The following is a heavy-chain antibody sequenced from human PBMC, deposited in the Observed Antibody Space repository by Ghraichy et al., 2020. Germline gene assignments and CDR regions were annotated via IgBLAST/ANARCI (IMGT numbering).Heavy chain of an antibody. CDR2: MYYSGTT. CDR1: GDSFSTYY. D-gene: IGHD6-13*01. Sequence: SETLSLTCTVSGDSFSTYYWTWIRQSPGTGLQWIGHMYYSGTTNYNPSLRGRVTMSMDTSKNQFSLKLMSVTVADTAVYYCARSAITVTSTWFVNWFDHWGQGAPVTVSS. CDR3: ARSAITVTSTWFVNWFDH. V-gene: IGHV4-59*01. J-gene: IGHJ5*02.